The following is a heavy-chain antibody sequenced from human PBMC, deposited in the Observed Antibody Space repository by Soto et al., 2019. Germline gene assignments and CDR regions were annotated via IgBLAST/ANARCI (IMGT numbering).Heavy chain of an antibody. Sequence: SETLSLTCTVSGGSISSYYWSWFRQPPGKGLDWIGYIYYTGSTNYNPSLKSRVTISVDTSKSQFSLKLSSVTAADTAVYYCARGDSGYDPPGYWGQGTLVTVSS. CDR3: ARGDSGYDPPGY. D-gene: IGHD5-12*01. V-gene: IGHV4-59*08. J-gene: IGHJ4*02. CDR2: IYYTGST. CDR1: GGSISSYY.